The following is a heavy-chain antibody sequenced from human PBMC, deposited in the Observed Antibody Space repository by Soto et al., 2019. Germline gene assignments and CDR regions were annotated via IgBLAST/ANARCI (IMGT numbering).Heavy chain of an antibody. J-gene: IGHJ4*02. CDR2: ISYDGSNK. V-gene: IGHV3-30*18. D-gene: IGHD2-15*01. CDR3: AKDGYCSGGSCYYFDY. Sequence: GGSLRLSCAASGFTFSSYGMHWVRQAPGKGLEWVAVISYDGSNKYYADSVKGRFTISRDNSKNTLYLQMNSLRAEDTAVYYCAKDGYCSGGSCYYFDYWGQGTLVTVSS. CDR1: GFTFSSYG.